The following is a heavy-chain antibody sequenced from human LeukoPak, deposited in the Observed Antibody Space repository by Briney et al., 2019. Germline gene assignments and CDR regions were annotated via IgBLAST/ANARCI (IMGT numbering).Heavy chain of an antibody. V-gene: IGHV4-34*01. CDR2: INHSGST. J-gene: IGHJ4*02. Sequence: SETLSLTCTVSGGSISSYYWSWIRQPPGKGLEWIGEINHSGSTNYNPSLKSRVTISVDTSKNQFSLKLSSVTAADTAVYYCARVWQWLVPEWGQGTLVTVSS. CDR1: GGSISSYY. CDR3: ARVWQWLVPE. D-gene: IGHD6-19*01.